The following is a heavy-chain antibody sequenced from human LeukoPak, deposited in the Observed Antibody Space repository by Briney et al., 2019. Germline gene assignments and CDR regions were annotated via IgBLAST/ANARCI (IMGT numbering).Heavy chain of an antibody. J-gene: IGHJ4*02. CDR1: GFTFSSYS. CDR3: AKESRRGWRYYFDY. D-gene: IGHD2-15*01. Sequence: GGSLRLSCAASGFTFSSYSMNWVRQAPGKGLEWVSSISSSSSYIYYADSVKGRFTISRDNAKNSLYLQMNSLRAADTAVYYCAKESRRGWRYYFDYWGQGTLVTVTS. CDR2: ISSSSSYI. V-gene: IGHV3-21*04.